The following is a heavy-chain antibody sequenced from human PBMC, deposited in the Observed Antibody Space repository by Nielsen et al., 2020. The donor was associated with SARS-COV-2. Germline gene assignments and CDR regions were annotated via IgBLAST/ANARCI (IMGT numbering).Heavy chain of an antibody. CDR2: ISAYNGNT. CDR1: GYTFTSYG. Sequence: ASVKVSCKASGYTFTSYGISWVRQAPGQGLEWMGWISAYNGNTNYAQKLQGRVTITADKSTSTAYMELSSLRSEDTAVYYCAREQEAGGNYYYGMDVWGQGTTVTVSS. CDR3: AREQEAGGNYYYGMDV. J-gene: IGHJ6*02. V-gene: IGHV1-18*01. D-gene: IGHD3-16*01.